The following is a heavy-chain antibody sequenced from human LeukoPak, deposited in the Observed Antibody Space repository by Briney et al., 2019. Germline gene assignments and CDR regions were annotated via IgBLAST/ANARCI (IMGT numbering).Heavy chain of an antibody. CDR2: IKSKTDGGTT. CDR3: TTDRATYYDFWSGPR. Sequence: GGPLRLSCAASGFTFSNAWMSWVRQAPGKGLEWVGRIKSKTDGGTTDYAAPGKGRFTIARDDSKNTLYLQMNSLKTEDTAVYYCTTDRATYYDFWSGPRWGQGTLVTVSS. V-gene: IGHV3-15*01. CDR1: GFTFSNAW. D-gene: IGHD3-3*01. J-gene: IGHJ4*02.